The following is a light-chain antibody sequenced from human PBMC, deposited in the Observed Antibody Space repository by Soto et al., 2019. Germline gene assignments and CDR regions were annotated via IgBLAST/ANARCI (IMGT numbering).Light chain of an antibody. CDR3: QQYAHSPLA. CDR1: QYIDKNY. CDR2: DVS. V-gene: IGKV3D-20*01. J-gene: IGKJ4*01. Sequence: EIVLTQSPGTLSLSPGKRATLSCGASQYIDKNYLGWYQQKPGLAPRLLIYDVSTRATGIPDRFSGSGSGTDFTLTITRLEPEDFAVYYCQQYAHSPLAFGGGTKVDIK.